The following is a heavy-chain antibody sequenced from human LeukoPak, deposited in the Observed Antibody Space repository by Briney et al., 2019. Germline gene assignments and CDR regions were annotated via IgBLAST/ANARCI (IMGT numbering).Heavy chain of an antibody. J-gene: IGHJ4*02. D-gene: IGHD3-10*01. CDR3: ARGYYGFDY. CDR2: INSDGSST. Sequence: PGGSLRLSCAASGFTSSSYWMHWVRHAPGKGLVWVSRINSDGSSTNYADSVKGRFTISRDNAKNTLYLQMNSLRAEDTAVYYCARGYYGFDYWGQGTLVTVSS. CDR1: GFTSSSYW. V-gene: IGHV3-74*01.